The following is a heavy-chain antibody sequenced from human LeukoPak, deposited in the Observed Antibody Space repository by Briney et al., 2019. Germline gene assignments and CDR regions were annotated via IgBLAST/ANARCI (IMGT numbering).Heavy chain of an antibody. CDR2: IYHSGST. J-gene: IGHJ4*02. CDR3: ARAHSGYSYGFDY. Sequence: PSQTLSLTCAVSGGSISSGGYSWRWIRQPPGKGLEWIGYIYHSGSTYYNPSLKSRVTISVDRSKNQFSLKLSSVTAADTAVYYCARAHSGYSYGFDYWGQGTLVTVSS. CDR1: GGSISSGGYS. D-gene: IGHD5-18*01. V-gene: IGHV4-30-2*01.